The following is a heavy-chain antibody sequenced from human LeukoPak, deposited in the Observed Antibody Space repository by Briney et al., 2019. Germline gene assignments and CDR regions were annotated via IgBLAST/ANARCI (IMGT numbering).Heavy chain of an antibody. Sequence: PSETLSLTCTVSGYSISSGYYWGWIRQPPGKGLEWIGYIFNSGSTYYNPSLKSRVTILVDTSKNQFSLKLSSVTAADTAVYYCARDRHKLVDIVAGILDYWGQGTLVTVSS. CDR2: IFNSGST. CDR1: GYSISSGYY. D-gene: IGHD5-12*01. J-gene: IGHJ4*02. CDR3: ARDRHKLVDIVAGILDY. V-gene: IGHV4-38-2*02.